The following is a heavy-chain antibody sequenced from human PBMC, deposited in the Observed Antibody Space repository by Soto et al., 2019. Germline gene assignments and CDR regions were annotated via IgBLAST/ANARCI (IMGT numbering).Heavy chain of an antibody. CDR3: STMGTPATGLYFFDY. V-gene: IGHV4-30-2*01. D-gene: IGHD2-15*01. CDR1: GGSISSGGYS. CDR2: IYHSGST. J-gene: IGHJ4*02. Sequence: PSETLSLTCAVSGGSISSGGYSWSWIRQPPGKGLEWMGYIYHSGSTYYNPSLKSRVTISVDRSNNQFSLKLSSVTAADTAVYYCSTMGTPATGLYFFDYWGQGSLVTVS.